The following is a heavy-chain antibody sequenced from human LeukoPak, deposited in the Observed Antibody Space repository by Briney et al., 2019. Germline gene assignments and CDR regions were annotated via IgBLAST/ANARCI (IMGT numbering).Heavy chain of an antibody. V-gene: IGHV3-66*01. Sequence: GGSLRLSCAASGFTVSNSYMSWVRQAPGKGLEWVSVVYAGGSTYYADSVKGRFTLSRDNPKNTLYLQMNSLRAEDTAVYYCARDPKIEAFDIWGQGTVVTVSS. J-gene: IGHJ3*02. CDR1: GFTVSNSY. CDR3: ARDPKIEAFDI. CDR2: VYAGGST. D-gene: IGHD2/OR15-2a*01.